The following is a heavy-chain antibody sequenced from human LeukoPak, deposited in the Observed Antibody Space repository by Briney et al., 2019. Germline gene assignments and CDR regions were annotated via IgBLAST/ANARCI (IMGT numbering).Heavy chain of an antibody. Sequence: SETLSLTCTVSGGSISSGTYYWAWIRHPPGKRLEWIGSIYYSGSTYYNPSLKSRVTISLHTSENQFSLKLSSVTAADTAVYYCAYSHRSYYYYMDVWGTGTTVTVSS. V-gene: IGHV4-39*01. CDR2: IYYSGST. CDR1: GGSISSGTYY. J-gene: IGHJ6*03. D-gene: IGHD2-21*01. CDR3: AYSHRSYYYYMDV.